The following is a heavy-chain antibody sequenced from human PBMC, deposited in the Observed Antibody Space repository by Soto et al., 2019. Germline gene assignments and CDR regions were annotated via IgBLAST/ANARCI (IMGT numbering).Heavy chain of an antibody. V-gene: IGHV1-46*01. CDR2: INPSGGST. D-gene: IGHD1-26*01. J-gene: IGHJ5*02. CDR1: GYTFTSYY. CDR3: ARVPPLGDWFDP. Sequence: ASVKVSCKASGYTFTSYYMHWVRQAPGQGLEWMGIINPSGGSTSYAQKFQGRVTMTRDTSTSTVYMELSSLRSADTAVYYCARVPPLGDWFDPWGQGTLVTVSS.